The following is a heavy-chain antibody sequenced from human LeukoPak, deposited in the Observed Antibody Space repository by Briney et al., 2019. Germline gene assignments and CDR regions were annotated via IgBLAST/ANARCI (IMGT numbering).Heavy chain of an antibody. CDR1: GFAFSSYG. CDR2: ISYDGSNK. D-gene: IGHD1-26*01. J-gene: IGHJ4*02. V-gene: IGHV3-30*03. CDR3: ASSTGRYPAKLDY. Sequence: GGSLRLSCAASGFAFSSYGMHWVRQAPGKGLEWVAVISYDGSNKYYADSVRGRFTISRDNSKNTLYLQMNSLRVEDTAVYYCASSTGRYPAKLDYWGQGTLVTVSS.